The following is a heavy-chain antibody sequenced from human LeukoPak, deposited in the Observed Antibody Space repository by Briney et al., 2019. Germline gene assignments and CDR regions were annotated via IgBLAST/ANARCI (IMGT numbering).Heavy chain of an antibody. J-gene: IGHJ4*02. D-gene: IGHD7-27*01. V-gene: IGHV4-34*01. CDR2: INHSGST. CDR3: ARVRTGIDY. Sequence: SETLSLTCAVYGGSFSGYYWSWIRQPPGKGGEWIGEINHSGSTNYNPSLKSRVTISVDTSKNQFSLKLSSVTAADTAVYYCARVRTGIDYWGQGTLVTVSS. CDR1: GGSFSGYY.